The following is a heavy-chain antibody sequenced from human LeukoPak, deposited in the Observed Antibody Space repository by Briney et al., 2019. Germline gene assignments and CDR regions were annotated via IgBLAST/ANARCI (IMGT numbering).Heavy chain of an antibody. CDR1: GFTFSSYS. J-gene: IGHJ4*02. CDR2: ISSSSSYI. Sequence: GGSLRLSCAASGFTFSSYSMNWVRQAPGKGLEWVSSISSSSSYIYYADSVKGRFTISRDNAKNSLYLQMNSLRAEDTAVYYCARDGRAAYYDFWSGYYRLDCWGQGTLVTVSS. CDR3: ARDGRAAYYDFWSGYYRLDC. V-gene: IGHV3-21*01. D-gene: IGHD3-3*01.